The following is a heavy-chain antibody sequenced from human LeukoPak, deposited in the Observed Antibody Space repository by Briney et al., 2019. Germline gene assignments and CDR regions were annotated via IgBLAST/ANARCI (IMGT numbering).Heavy chain of an antibody. CDR1: GFTFSSYG. V-gene: IGHV3-48*03. CDR2: ISSSGSII. J-gene: IGHJ6*03. Sequence: GGSLRLSCAASGFTFSSYGMSWIRQAPGKGLEWVSYISSSGSIIHYADSVEGRFTISRDNAKNSLYLQMNSLRAEDTALYYCARDATTQVGYVYMDVWGKGTTVTISS. CDR3: ARDATTQVGYVYMDV. D-gene: IGHD5-18*01.